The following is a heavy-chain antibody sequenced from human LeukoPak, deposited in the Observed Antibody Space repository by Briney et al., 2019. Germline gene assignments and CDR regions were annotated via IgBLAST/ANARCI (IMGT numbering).Heavy chain of an antibody. D-gene: IGHD3-3*01. Sequence: ASVKVSCKASGYTFTTYGISWVRQAPGHGLEWMGWISAYNGNTNYAQKLQGRVTMTTDTSTNTAYMELRSLRSDDTAVYYCARDALYDFWSGRHAFDIWGQGTMVTVSS. CDR3: ARDALYDFWSGRHAFDI. CDR1: GYTFTTYG. CDR2: ISAYNGNT. V-gene: IGHV1-18*01. J-gene: IGHJ3*02.